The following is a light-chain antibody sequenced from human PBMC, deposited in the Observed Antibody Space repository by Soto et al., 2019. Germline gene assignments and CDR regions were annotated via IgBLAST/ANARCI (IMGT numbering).Light chain of an antibody. V-gene: IGLV2-23*02. J-gene: IGLJ1*01. CDR2: EVT. CDR3: SSYAGSYRV. CDR1: SSDIGTYNL. Sequence: SALTQPASVSGSPGQSITISCTGTSSDIGTYNLVSWYQHYPGKAPKLMIYEVTKRPSGVPDRFSGSKSGNTASLTVSGLQAEDEADYYCSSYAGSYRVFATGTKVCVL.